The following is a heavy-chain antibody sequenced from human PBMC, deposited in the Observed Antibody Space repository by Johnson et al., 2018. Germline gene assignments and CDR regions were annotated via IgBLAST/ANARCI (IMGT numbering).Heavy chain of an antibody. CDR3: ARDWVVVAATDALDI. CDR1: GFTFSSYS. J-gene: IGHJ3*02. V-gene: IGHV3-NL1*01. D-gene: IGHD2-15*01. CDR2: INWDGVST. Sequence: QVQLVQSGGCLVKPGWSLRLSCAASGFTFSSYSMNWVRQGPGKGLEWVSGINWDGVSTVYADAVKGRFTISRDNSTNTLYLQRNSLRAEDTAVDYCARDWVVVAATDALDIWGQGTMVTVSS.